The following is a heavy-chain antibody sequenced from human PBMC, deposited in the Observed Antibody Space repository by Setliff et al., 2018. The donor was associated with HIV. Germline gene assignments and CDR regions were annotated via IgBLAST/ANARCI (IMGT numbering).Heavy chain of an antibody. D-gene: IGHD1-26*01. J-gene: IGHJ4*02. Sequence: ASVKVSCKASGHTFSDYGISWMRQAPGQGFEWLGWINAYDGDTNYAPKFQGRVTMTRDKPTSTAYMELRSLRSDDTAMYYCGRDRGWDRRYFEYWGQGSLVTVSS. CDR2: INAYDGDT. V-gene: IGHV1-18*01. CDR1: GHTFSDYG. CDR3: GRDRGWDRRYFEY.